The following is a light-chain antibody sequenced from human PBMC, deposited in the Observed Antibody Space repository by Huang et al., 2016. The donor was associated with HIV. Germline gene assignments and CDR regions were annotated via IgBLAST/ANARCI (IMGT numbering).Light chain of an antibody. Sequence: IVMTQSPLSLPATPGAPAFLSCNSSQSLLRSSGYNYVDWYLQKPVQSPQLLIYLGSNRASGVHDRFSGMGAGTAFTLRISRVDTEDVGVYYCMQGLQTPYTFGQGTNLEIK. V-gene: IGKV2-28*01. CDR1: QSLLRSSGYNY. J-gene: IGKJ2*01. CDR2: LGS. CDR3: MQGLQTPYT.